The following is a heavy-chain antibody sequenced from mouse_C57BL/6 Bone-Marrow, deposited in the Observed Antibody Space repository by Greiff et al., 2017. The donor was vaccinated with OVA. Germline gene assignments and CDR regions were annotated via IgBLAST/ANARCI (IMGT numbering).Heavy chain of an antibody. CDR2: IDPETGGT. J-gene: IGHJ2*01. CDR1: GYTFTDYE. V-gene: IGHV1-15*01. Sequence: VQLQQSGAELVRPGASVTLSCKASGYTFTDYEMHWVKQTPVHGLEWIGAIDPETGGTAYNQKFKGKAILTAAKSSSKAYMELRRLTSDDSAVHYCTRSGSAYFDYWGQGTTLTVSS. CDR3: TRSGSAYFDY.